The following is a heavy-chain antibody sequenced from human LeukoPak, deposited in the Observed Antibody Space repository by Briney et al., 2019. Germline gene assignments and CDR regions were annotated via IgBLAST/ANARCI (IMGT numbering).Heavy chain of an antibody. J-gene: IGHJ3*02. CDR2: IYHSGST. V-gene: IGHV4-38-2*02. Sequence: SETLSLTCTVSGYSISSGYYWGWIRQPPGKGLEWIGSIYHSGSTYYNPSLKSRVTISVDTSKNQFSLKLGSVTAADTAVYYCARGGLRYFDWPRTNDAFDIWGQGTMVTVSS. CDR1: GYSISSGYY. CDR3: ARGGLRYFDWPRTNDAFDI. D-gene: IGHD3-9*01.